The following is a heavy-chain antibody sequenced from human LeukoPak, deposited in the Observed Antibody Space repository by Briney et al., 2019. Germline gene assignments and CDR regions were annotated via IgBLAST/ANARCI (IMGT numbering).Heavy chain of an antibody. D-gene: IGHD4/OR15-4a*01. J-gene: IGHJ4*02. CDR1: GFTFSSYW. CDR3: AREGAYYLGS. V-gene: IGHV3-7*01. CDR2: VKQDGSES. Sequence: GGSLRLSCAASGFTFSSYWISWVRQAPRQGLVWVANVKQDGSESYYVGSVRGRFTISRDNAKNSLYLQMNSLRAEDTAVYYCAREGAYYLGSWGQGTLVAVSS.